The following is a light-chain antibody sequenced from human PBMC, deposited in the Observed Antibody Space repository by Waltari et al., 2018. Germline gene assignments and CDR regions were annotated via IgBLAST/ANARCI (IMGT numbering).Light chain of an antibody. J-gene: IGKJ4*01. V-gene: IGKV1-5*03. Sequence: DIQLTQSPSILSASVGDRVTITCRASQSVKNNLAWYQHRPGNPPRVLIHKASRLESGVPSRFSGSGFGTEFILSISYLQPDDSATYYCQEYDVLPVTFGGGTKVEIK. CDR2: KAS. CDR1: QSVKNN. CDR3: QEYDVLPVT.